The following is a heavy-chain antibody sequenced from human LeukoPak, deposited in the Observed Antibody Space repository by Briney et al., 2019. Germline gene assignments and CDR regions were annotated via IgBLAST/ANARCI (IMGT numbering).Heavy chain of an antibody. CDR1: GFTFSSYW. CDR2: ISSDEIST. D-gene: IGHD1-1*01. CDR3: AKAGGTTGSMRFYMDV. V-gene: IGHV3-74*01. J-gene: IGHJ6*03. Sequence: GGSLRLSCAGSGFTFSSYWMLWVRQAPGEGLVWVSRISSDEISTNYAASVRGRFTISRDNAKNTLYLQMDSLRAEDTAVYYCAKAGGTTGSMRFYMDVWGKGSTVTVSS.